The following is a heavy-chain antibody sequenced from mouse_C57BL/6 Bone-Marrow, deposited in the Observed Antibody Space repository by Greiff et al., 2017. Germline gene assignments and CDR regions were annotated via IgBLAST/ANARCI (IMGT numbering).Heavy chain of an antibody. CDR2: IRLKSDNYAT. V-gene: IGHV6-3*01. J-gene: IGHJ3*01. CDR3: TRGGWAFAY. D-gene: IGHD3-3*01. CDR1: GFTFSNYW. Sequence: EVKLVESGGGLVQPGGSMKLSCVASGFTFSNYWMNWVRQSPEKGLEWVAQIRLKSDNYATHYAESVKGRFTISRDDSKSSVYLQMNNLRAEDTGIYYCTRGGWAFAYWGQGTLVTVSA.